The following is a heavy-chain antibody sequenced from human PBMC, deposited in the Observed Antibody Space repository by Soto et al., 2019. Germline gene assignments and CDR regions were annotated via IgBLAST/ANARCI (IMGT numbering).Heavy chain of an antibody. V-gene: IGHV4-31*03. CDR2: INYSGST. J-gene: IGHJ3*02. Sequence: SETLSLTCTVSGGSINSGGYYWSWIRQHPGKGLEWIGYINYSGSTNYNPSLKSRVIISRDTSKNQLYLNLSSVTAADTYVYYCAREPAGTNAFDIWGQGTMVTVSS. D-gene: IGHD6-13*01. CDR3: AREPAGTNAFDI. CDR1: GGSINSGGYY.